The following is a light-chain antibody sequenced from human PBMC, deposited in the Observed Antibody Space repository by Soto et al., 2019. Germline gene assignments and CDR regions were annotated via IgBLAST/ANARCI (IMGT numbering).Light chain of an antibody. CDR1: QAFNSGF. CDR3: QQYGNSPFT. CDR2: GAS. J-gene: IGKJ2*01. V-gene: IGKV3-20*01. Sequence: EIVLTQSPGTLSLSPGETVTLSCRASQAFNSGFLAWYQQKPGQAPSLLISGASSRATGIPDRFSGSGSGTNFSLTINRLEPEDFVVYYCQQYGNSPFTFGQGTKLKIK.